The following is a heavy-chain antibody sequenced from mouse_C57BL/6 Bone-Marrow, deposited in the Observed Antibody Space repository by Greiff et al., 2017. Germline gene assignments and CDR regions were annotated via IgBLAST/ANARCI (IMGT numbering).Heavy chain of an antibody. CDR1: GYTFTSYW. V-gene: IGHV1-59*01. CDR2: IDPSDSYT. J-gene: IGHJ4*01. CDR3: ASIVTTRYYAMDY. Sequence: QVQLQQPGAELVRPGTSVKLSCKASGYTFTSYWMHWVKQRPGQGLEWIGVIDPSDSYTNYNQQFKGKATLTVDTSSSTAYMQLSSLTSEYSAVYYCASIVTTRYYAMDYWGQGTSVTVSS. D-gene: IGHD2-5*01.